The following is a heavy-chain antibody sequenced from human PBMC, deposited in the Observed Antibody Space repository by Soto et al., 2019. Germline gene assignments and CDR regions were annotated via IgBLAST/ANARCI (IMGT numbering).Heavy chain of an antibody. D-gene: IGHD3-22*01. CDR2: ISAYNGNT. Sequence: QVQLVQSGAEVKKPGASVKVSCKTSGYTFTSYGISWVRQAPGQGLEWMGCISAYNGNTNYAQKLQGRVTMTTDTAPXTAYMELRSLRSDDTAVYYCAREGGWDFSGYYYADWGQGTLVTVSS. CDR1: GYTFTSYG. J-gene: IGHJ4*02. CDR3: AREGGWDFSGYYYAD. V-gene: IGHV1-18*01.